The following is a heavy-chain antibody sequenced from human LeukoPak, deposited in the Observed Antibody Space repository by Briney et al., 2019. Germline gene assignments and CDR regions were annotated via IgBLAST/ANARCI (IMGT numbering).Heavy chain of an antibody. D-gene: IGHD6-13*01. CDR2: IYTRGST. CDR1: GGSISSYY. J-gene: IGHJ3*02. CDR3: ARDVSSSWYRVDAFDI. V-gene: IGHV4-4*07. Sequence: SETLSLTCTVSGGSISSYYWSWIRQPAGKGLEWIGRIYTRGSTNYNPSLKSRVTMSVDTSKNQFSLKLSSVTAADTAVYYCARDVSSSWYRVDAFDIWGQGTMVTVSS.